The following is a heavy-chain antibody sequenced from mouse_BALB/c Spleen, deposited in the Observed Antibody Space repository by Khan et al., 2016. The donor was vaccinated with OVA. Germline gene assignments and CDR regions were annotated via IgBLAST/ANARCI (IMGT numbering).Heavy chain of an antibody. CDR1: GYSITSGYA. V-gene: IGHV3-2*02. J-gene: IGHJ2*01. CDR3: ARGNYYGHYFDY. D-gene: IGHD1-1*01. Sequence: EVQLQESGPGLVKPSQSLSLTCTVTGYSITSGYAWNWIRQFPGNKLEWMGYISYSGVTSYTPSLKSRISITRDTSKNQFFLQLNSVTTEDTATYYGARGNYYGHYFDYWGQGTTLTVSS. CDR2: ISYSGVT.